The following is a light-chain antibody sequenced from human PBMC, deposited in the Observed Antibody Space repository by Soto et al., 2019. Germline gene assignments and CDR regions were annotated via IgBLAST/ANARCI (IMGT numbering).Light chain of an antibody. V-gene: IGKV1-5*03. CDR3: KQYNTYPLT. CDR1: QSISTW. Sequence: DIQMTQSTSTLPASVGDRVTITCRASQSISTWLAWYQQKPGKAPKHLIYKASSLEGGLPPRFCGSGSGTLFNITISSLHTYDFATYYCKQYNTYPLTFSGITTVDIK. J-gene: IGKJ4*01. CDR2: KAS.